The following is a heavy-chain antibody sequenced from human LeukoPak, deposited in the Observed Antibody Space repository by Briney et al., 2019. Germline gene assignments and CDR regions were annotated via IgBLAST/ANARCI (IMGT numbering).Heavy chain of an antibody. CDR3: AKMALGVGGIVLVPHIDY. CDR2: ISGSGSGGST. Sequence: GGSLRLSCAASGFTFSSYAMSWVRQAPGKGLEWASAISGSGSGGSTYYADSVKGRFTMSRDNPKNTLYLQMNSLRAEDTAVYYCAKMALGVGGIVLVPHIDYWGQGTLVTVST. V-gene: IGHV3-23*01. CDR1: GFTFSSYA. J-gene: IGHJ4*02. D-gene: IGHD2-2*01.